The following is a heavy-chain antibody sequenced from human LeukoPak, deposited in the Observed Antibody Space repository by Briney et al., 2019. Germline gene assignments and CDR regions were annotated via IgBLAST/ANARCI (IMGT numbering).Heavy chain of an antibody. CDR1: GFTFSGSA. Sequence: TGGSLRLSCAASGFTFSGSAMHWVRQAPGKGLEWVSYISSSGSTIYYADSVKGRFTISRDNSKNSLYLQMNSPRAEDTALYYCAKGRGFYCGGDCYVDYWGQGTLVTVSS. D-gene: IGHD2-21*02. CDR2: ISSSGSTI. V-gene: IGHV3-48*04. J-gene: IGHJ4*02. CDR3: AKGRGFYCGGDCYVDY.